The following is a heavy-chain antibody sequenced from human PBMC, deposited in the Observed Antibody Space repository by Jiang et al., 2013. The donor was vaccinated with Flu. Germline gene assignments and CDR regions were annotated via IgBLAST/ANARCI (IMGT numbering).Heavy chain of an antibody. D-gene: IGHD2-2*01. CDR1: GGSISSSSFY. CDR2: IYYSGST. Sequence: VKPSETLSLTCTVSGGSISSSSFYWGWIRQPPGKGLEWIGSIYYSGSTYYNPSLKSRVTISVDTSKNQFSLRLTSVTAADTAVYYCARHLSHTNFDYWGQGTLVTVSS. CDR3: ARHLSHTNFDY. J-gene: IGHJ4*02. V-gene: IGHV4-39*01.